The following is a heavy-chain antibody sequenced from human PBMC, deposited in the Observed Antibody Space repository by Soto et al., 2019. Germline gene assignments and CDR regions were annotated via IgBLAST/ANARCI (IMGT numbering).Heavy chain of an antibody. CDR2: ISGSGGST. Sequence: EVQLLESGGGLVQPGGSLRLSCVASGFTFRSYGMSWVRQAPGKGLEWVSGISGSGGSTYYADSVKGRFTISRDNFKNTLYLEMNSLRAADTAVYYCAKDGADFMSYYQDPNFDPWGQGTLVTVSS. D-gene: IGHD3-10*01. CDR1: GFTFRSYG. J-gene: IGHJ5*02. V-gene: IGHV3-23*01. CDR3: AKDGADFMSYYQDPNFDP.